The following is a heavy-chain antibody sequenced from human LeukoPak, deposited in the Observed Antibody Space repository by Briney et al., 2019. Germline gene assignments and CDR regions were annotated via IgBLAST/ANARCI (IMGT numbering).Heavy chain of an antibody. V-gene: IGHV3-33*01. J-gene: IGHJ1*01. CDR3: ARVSEDYSSGWYEEYFQY. CDR1: GFTFSRYG. CDR2: IWYDGSKK. Sequence: QTGGSLRLSCAASGFTFSRYGMHWVRQAPGKRLEWVAVIWYDGSKKNYADSMKGRFTISRDNSKNTLNLQMTSLRAEDTAVYYCARVSEDYSSGWYEEYFQYWGQGTLVIVSS. D-gene: IGHD6-19*01.